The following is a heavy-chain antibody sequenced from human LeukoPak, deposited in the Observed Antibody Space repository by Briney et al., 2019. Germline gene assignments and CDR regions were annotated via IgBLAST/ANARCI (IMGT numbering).Heavy chain of an antibody. CDR3: ARPFGGYYDSSGLYY. Sequence: GGSLRLSCAASGFTISSNYMSWVRQAPGKGLELVSVIYSGGSTYYADSVKGRFTISRDNSKNTLYLQMNSLRAEDTAVYYCARPFGGYYDSSGLYYWGQGTLVTVSS. J-gene: IGHJ4*02. CDR2: IYSGGST. CDR1: GFTISSNY. V-gene: IGHV3-53*01. D-gene: IGHD3-22*01.